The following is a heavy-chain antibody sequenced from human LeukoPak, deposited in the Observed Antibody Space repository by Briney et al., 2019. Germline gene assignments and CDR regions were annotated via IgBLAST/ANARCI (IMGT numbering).Heavy chain of an antibody. CDR3: ATQNGGCSGGSCYSRVNYYYYGMDV. J-gene: IGHJ6*04. Sequence: PGRSLRLSCAASGFTFSSYGMHWVRQAPGKGLEWVAVIWYDGSKKYYADSVKGRFTISRDNSKNTLYLQMNSLRAEDTAVYYCATQNGGCSGGSCYSRVNYYYYGMDVWGKGTTVTVSS. CDR1: GFTFSSYG. D-gene: IGHD2-15*01. V-gene: IGHV3-33*01. CDR2: IWYDGSKK.